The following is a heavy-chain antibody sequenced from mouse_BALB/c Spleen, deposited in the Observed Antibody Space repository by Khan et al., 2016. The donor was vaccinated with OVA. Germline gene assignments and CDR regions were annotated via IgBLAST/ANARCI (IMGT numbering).Heavy chain of an antibody. Sequence: VQLKESGPGLVKPSQSLSLTCTVTGYSITSDYAWNWIRQFPGNKLEWMGYISSTGGTSYNPSLKSRISITRDTSKNQFFLQLKSVTAEDTATYYCARSLDYSYGYALDCWGRGTLVTVSS. V-gene: IGHV3-2*02. J-gene: IGHJ4*01. CDR2: ISSTGGT. D-gene: IGHD2-12*01. CDR1: GYSITSDYA. CDR3: ARSLDYSYGYALDC.